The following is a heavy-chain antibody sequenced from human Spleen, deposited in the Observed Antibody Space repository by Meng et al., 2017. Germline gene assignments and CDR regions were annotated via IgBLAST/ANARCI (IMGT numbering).Heavy chain of an antibody. Sequence: GESLKISCVASGFSFTDAWMSWVRQAPGKGLEWVGRIKSKTDGETTDYAAPVKGRFSISRDDSKNTLYLQMNSLRAEDTAVYYCVIAVAKHYWGQGTLVTVSS. D-gene: IGHD6-19*01. CDR2: IKSKTDGETT. CDR1: GFSFTDAW. CDR3: VIAVAKHY. J-gene: IGHJ4*02. V-gene: IGHV3-15*05.